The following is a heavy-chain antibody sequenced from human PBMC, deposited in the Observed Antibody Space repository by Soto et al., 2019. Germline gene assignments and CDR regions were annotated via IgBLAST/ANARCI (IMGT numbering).Heavy chain of an antibody. Sequence: EVQLLESGGGLVQSGGSLRLSCAASGFTFSSYAMNWVRQAPGKGLEWVSTISGSGGGTYYADSVKGRFTISRDNSKNTLYLQMNSLRAEDTAVYYCAKWSRHCISTTCYHYFDYWGQGTLVTVSS. V-gene: IGHV3-23*01. CDR2: ISGSGGGT. CDR1: GFTFSSYA. J-gene: IGHJ4*02. D-gene: IGHD2-2*01. CDR3: AKWSRHCISTTCYHYFDY.